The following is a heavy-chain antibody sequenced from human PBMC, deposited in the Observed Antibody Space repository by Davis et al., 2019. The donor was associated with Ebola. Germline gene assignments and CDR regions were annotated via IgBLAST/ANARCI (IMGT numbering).Heavy chain of an antibody. CDR3: AKGHTRFNWNYRLGFFYYDLDV. V-gene: IGHV3-23*01. Sequence: GESLKISCAASGFTFHDYAMTWVRQAPGKGLEWVSTVSGSGASTYYAHSVKDRFTISRDNSRNTLYLSMNSLKAEDAALYFCAKGHTRFNWNYRLGFFYYDLDVWGQGTTVAVS. CDR1: GFTFHDYA. D-gene: IGHD1-7*01. CDR2: VSGSGAST. J-gene: IGHJ6*02.